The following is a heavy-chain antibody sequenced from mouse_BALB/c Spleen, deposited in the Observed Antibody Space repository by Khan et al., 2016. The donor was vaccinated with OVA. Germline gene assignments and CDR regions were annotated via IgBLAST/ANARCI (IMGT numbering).Heavy chain of an antibody. V-gene: IGHV2-6-1*01. Sequence: QVQLKESGPGLVAPSQSLSITCTISGFSLTNYGVHWVRQPPGKGLEWLVVIWSDGSTTYNSNNSDLKSRLSISKDNSKSQVFLKMNSLQTDDTAMYYCARQSYYHYCIMDYWGQGTSVTVSS. D-gene: IGHD2-10*01. CDR1: GFSLTNYG. CDR3: ARQSYYHYCIMDY. J-gene: IGHJ4*01. CDR2: IWSDGST.